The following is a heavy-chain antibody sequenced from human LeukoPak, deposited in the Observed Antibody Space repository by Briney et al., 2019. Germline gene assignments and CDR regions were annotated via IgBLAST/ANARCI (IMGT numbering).Heavy chain of an antibody. CDR3: ARHGVATMGYYYYMDV. Sequence: PSETLSLTCTVSGGSISSYYWSWIRQPAGKGLEWIGRIYTSGSTNYNPSLKSRVTMSVDTSKNQFSLKLSSVTAADTAVYYCARHGVATMGYYYYMDVWGKGTTVTVSS. D-gene: IGHD5-12*01. J-gene: IGHJ6*03. CDR1: GGSISSYY. CDR2: IYTSGST. V-gene: IGHV4-4*07.